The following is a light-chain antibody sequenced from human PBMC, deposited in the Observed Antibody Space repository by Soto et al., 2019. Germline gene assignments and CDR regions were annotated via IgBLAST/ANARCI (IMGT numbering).Light chain of an antibody. Sequence: QSVLTQPPSASGTPGQRVTISCSGSSSNIGSETVNWYQHLPGTAPKLLIYLNNQRPSGVPDRFSGSKSDTSASLAISGLQSEDEAEYYCATWDDSLKRVVFGGGTKLTVL. J-gene: IGLJ2*01. CDR1: SSNIGSET. CDR2: LNN. CDR3: ATWDDSLKRVV. V-gene: IGLV1-44*01.